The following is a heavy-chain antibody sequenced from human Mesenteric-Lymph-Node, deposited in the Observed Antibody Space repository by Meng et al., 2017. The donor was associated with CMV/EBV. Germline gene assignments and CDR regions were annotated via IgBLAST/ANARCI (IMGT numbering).Heavy chain of an antibody. CDR2: MNPNSGNT. Sequence: ASVKVSCKASGYTFSIYGINWVRQAPGQGLEWMGWMNPNSGNTGYAQKFQGRVTITRNTSISTAYMELSSLRSEDTAVYYCARKVHCSSTSCYNGMDVWGQGTTVTVSS. CDR1: GYTFSIYG. CDR3: ARKVHCSSTSCYNGMDV. D-gene: IGHD2-2*02. J-gene: IGHJ6*02. V-gene: IGHV1-8*03.